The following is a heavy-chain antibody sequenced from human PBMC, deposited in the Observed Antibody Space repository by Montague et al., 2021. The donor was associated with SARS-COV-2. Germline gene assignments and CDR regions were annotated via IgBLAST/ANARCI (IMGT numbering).Heavy chain of an antibody. CDR1: GFSLSTSGMC. V-gene: IGHV2-70*01. CDR2: XXWXXXK. CDR3: ARMTPITGLDY. J-gene: IGHJ4*02. Sequence: PALVKPTQTLTLTCTFSGFSLSTSGMCVSWIRQPPGKALEWLAXXXWXXXKYXSTSLKTRLTISKDTSKNQEVLTMTNMDPVDTATYYCARMTPITGLDYWGQGTLVTVSS. D-gene: IGHD1-20*01.